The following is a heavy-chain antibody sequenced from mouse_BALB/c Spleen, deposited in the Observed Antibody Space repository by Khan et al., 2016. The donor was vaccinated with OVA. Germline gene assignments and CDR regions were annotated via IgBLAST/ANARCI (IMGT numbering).Heavy chain of an antibody. CDR3: TRRSTTQYDYGMDY. J-gene: IGHJ4*01. CDR2: ISHGGSSV. Sequence: EVELVESGGGLVQPGGSLKLSCAASGFTFSSYTMSWVRQTPDKRLEWVAFISHGGSSVYYPDTVKGRFTSSRDNAKNTLYLQMSSLKSEDTAVYYCTRRSTTQYDYGMDYWGQGTSVIVSS. V-gene: IGHV5-12-2*01. D-gene: IGHD1-1*01. CDR1: GFTFSSYT.